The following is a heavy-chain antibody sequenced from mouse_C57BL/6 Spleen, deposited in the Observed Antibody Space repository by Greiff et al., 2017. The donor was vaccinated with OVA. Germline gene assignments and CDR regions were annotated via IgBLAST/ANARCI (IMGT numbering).Heavy chain of an antibody. CDR2: IYPGDGDT. CDR1: GYAFSSYW. J-gene: IGHJ2*01. V-gene: IGHV1-80*01. Sequence: QVQLKQSGAELVKPGASVKISCKASGYAFSSYWMNWVKQRPGKGLEWIGQIYPGDGDTKYNGKFKGKATLTADKSSSTAYMQLSSLTSEDSAVYFCAREGNQSSFDYWGQGTTLTVSS. CDR3: AREGNQSSFDY.